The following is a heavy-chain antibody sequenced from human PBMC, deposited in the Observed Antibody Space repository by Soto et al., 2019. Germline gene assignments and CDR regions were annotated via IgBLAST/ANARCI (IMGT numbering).Heavy chain of an antibody. V-gene: IGHV3-48*02. Sequence: PGGSLRLSCVASGFTFSTYSMNWVRQAPGKGLEWLSYISTGSNTIYYADSVKGRFTISRDNAKNSLYLQMNSLRDEDTAVYYCAKGWDISYDSSFQHWGQGALVTVSS. CDR2: ISTGSNTI. J-gene: IGHJ1*01. CDR1: GFTFSTYS. D-gene: IGHD3-22*01. CDR3: AKGWDISYDSSFQH.